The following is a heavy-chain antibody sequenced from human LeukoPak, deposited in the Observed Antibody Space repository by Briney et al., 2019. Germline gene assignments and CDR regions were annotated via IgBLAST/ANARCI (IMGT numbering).Heavy chain of an antibody. D-gene: IGHD5-18*01. CDR2: IYHDGRI. Sequence: SETLSLTCTVSGYSITNGYYWGWIRQPPGKGLEWIGSIYHDGRIDYNPSLKSRVTISRDTSNDQFSLKLSSVTAADTAVYYCARKVYSYGSFDYWGQGTLVTVSS. CDR3: ARKVYSYGSFDY. J-gene: IGHJ4*02. CDR1: GYSITNGYY. V-gene: IGHV4-38-2*02.